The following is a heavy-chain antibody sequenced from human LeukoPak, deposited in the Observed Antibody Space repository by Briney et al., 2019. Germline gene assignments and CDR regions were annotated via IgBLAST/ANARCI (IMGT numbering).Heavy chain of an antibody. Sequence: GGSLRLSCAASGFTFSSYAMNWVRQAPGKRLEWVSALSASGGATHYADSVKGRFTISRDNSKNTLYLQVNSLRAEDTAVYYCAKAISTSFWYYFDYWGQGALVTVSS. J-gene: IGHJ4*02. CDR2: LSASGGAT. CDR1: GFTFSSYA. V-gene: IGHV3-23*01. CDR3: AKAISTSFWYYFDY. D-gene: IGHD2-2*01.